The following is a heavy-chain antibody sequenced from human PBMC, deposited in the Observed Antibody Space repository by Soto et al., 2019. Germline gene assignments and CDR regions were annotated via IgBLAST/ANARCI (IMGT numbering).Heavy chain of an antibody. V-gene: IGHV1-69*13. CDR3: ARLRYKVVAATELYYGMDV. CDR1: GGTFSSYA. D-gene: IGHD2-15*01. CDR2: IIPIFGTA. Sequence: ASVKLSCKASGGTFSSYAISWVRQDPGQGLEWMGGIIPIFGTANCAQKFQGRVTITADESTSTAYMELSSLRSEDTAVYYCARLRYKVVAATELYYGMDVWGQGTTVTVSS. J-gene: IGHJ6*02.